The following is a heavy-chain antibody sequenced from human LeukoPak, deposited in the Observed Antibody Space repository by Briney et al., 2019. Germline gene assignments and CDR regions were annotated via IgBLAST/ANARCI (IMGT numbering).Heavy chain of an antibody. Sequence: PGGSLRLSCAASGFTFSSYSMKWLRQAPGKGLEGVSSISSSNSYIYYADSVKGRFTISRDNAKNSLYLQMNSRSAEDPAVYYFARDRRYYDCSGYPDYWGQGTVVSVSS. J-gene: IGHJ4*02. CDR2: ISSSNSYI. D-gene: IGHD3-22*01. CDR3: ARDRRYYDCSGYPDY. V-gene: IGHV3-21*01. CDR1: GFTFSSYS.